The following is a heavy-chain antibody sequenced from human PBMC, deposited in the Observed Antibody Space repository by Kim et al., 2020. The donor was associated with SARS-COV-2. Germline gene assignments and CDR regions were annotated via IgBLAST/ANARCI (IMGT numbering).Heavy chain of an antibody. D-gene: IGHD6-19*01. CDR1: GGSVSSGSYY. V-gene: IGHV4-61*01. CDR3: AREGYESSGWGLFDY. Sequence: SETLSLTCTVSGGSVSSGSYYWSWIRQPPGKGLEWIGYIYYSGSTNYNPSLKSRVTISVDTSKNQFSLKLSSVTAADTAVYYCAREGYESSGWGLFDYWGQGTLVTVSS. J-gene: IGHJ4*02. CDR2: IYYSGST.